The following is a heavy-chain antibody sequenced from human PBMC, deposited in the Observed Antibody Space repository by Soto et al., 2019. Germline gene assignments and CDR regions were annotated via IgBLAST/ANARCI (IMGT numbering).Heavy chain of an antibody. D-gene: IGHD4-17*01. CDR2: IIPILGIA. J-gene: IGHJ3*02. CDR1: GGTFSSYT. CDR3: AREGAMTTVVTCAYDI. Sequence: QVQLVQSGAEVKKPGSSVKVSCKASGGTFSSYTISWVRQAPGQGLEWMGRIIPILGIANYAQKFQGRVTITADKATSTAYMELSSLRSDDSVVYYCAREGAMTTVVTCAYDIWGQGTMVTVSS. V-gene: IGHV1-69*08.